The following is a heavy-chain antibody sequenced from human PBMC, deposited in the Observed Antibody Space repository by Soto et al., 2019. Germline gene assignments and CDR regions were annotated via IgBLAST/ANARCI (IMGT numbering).Heavy chain of an antibody. J-gene: IGHJ6*02. CDR3: ARGDLVVVAATPEAMDV. Sequence: QVQLVQSGAEVKKPGSSVKVSCKASGGTFSSYAISWVRQAPGQGLEWMGGIIPIFGTANYAQKFEGRVTSNADESTSTAYMELSSLRSEDTAVYYCARGDLVVVAATPEAMDVCGQGTTVTVSS. CDR1: GGTFSSYA. D-gene: IGHD2-15*01. CDR2: IIPIFGTA. V-gene: IGHV1-69*01.